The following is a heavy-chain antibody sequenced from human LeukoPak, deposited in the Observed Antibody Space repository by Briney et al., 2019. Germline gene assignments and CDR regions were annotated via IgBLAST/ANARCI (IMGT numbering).Heavy chain of an antibody. CDR2: IYYSGST. CDR3: ARTTPNWGIFDY. J-gene: IGHJ4*02. D-gene: IGHD3-16*01. V-gene: IGHV4-61*01. CDR1: GGSVSSGSYY. Sequence: SETLSLTCTVSGGSVSSGSYYWSWIRQPPGKGLEWIGYIYYSGSTNYNPSLKSRVTISVDTSKNQFSLKLSSVTAADTAVYYCARTTPNWGIFDYWGQGTLVTVS.